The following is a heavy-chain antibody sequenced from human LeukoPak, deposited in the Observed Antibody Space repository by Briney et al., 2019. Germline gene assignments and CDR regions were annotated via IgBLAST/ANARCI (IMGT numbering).Heavy chain of an antibody. CDR2: IWYDGSNK. J-gene: IGHJ4*02. CDR3: ARDGYYYGSGSYPPFDY. D-gene: IGHD3-10*01. CDR1: GITFSSYG. V-gene: IGHV3-33*01. Sequence: GRSLRLSCAASGITFSSYGMHWVRQAPGKGLEWVAVIWYDGSNKYYADSVKGRFTIPRDNSKNTLYLQMNSLRAEDTAVYYCARDGYYYGSGSYPPFDYWGQGTLVTVSS.